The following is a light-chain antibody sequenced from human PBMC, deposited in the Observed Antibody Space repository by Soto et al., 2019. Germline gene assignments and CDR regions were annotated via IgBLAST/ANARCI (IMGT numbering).Light chain of an antibody. CDR2: GAS. J-gene: IGKJ1*01. V-gene: IGKV3-20*01. CDR3: QQYDSSPRT. CDR1: QSVSTRS. Sequence: EIVFTQSPGTLSLSPGERATLSCRASQSVSTRSLAWYQQKPGQAPRLLISGASSRAADIPDRFSGSGSGTDFTLTINRLEPEDFAVYYCQQYDSSPRTFGQGTKVE.